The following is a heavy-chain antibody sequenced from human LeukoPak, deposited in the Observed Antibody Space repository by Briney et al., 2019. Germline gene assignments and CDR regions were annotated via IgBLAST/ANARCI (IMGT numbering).Heavy chain of an antibody. V-gene: IGHV4-59*01. J-gene: IGHJ4*02. CDR3: ARQARAGTTLDY. Sequence: SETLSLTCTVSGGSISSYYWSWLRQPPGKGLEWIGYIYYSGSTNYNPSLKRRVTISVDTSKNKFSLKLSSVTAADTAVYYCARQARAGTTLDYWGQGTLVTVSA. D-gene: IGHD6-19*01. CDR1: GGSISSYY. CDR2: IYYSGST.